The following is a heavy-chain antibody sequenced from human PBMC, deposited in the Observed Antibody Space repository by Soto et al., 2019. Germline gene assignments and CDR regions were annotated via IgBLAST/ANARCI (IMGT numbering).Heavy chain of an antibody. V-gene: IGHV3-33*01. Sequence: VQLLESGGDLVQPGGSLRLSCAASGFTFSNYGMHWVRQAPGKGLEWVAVIWYDGSNKYYGDSVKGRFTISRDNSKNTLYLQMNSLRGEDMAVYYCARDRDPMTTVTEIGCWGQGTLVTVSS. J-gene: IGHJ4*02. CDR2: IWYDGSNK. CDR1: GFTFSNYG. CDR3: ARDRDPMTTVTEIGC. D-gene: IGHD4-17*01.